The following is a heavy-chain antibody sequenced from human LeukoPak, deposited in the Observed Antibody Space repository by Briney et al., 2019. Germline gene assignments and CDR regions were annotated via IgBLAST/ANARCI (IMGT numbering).Heavy chain of an antibody. CDR1: GYTFTSYD. D-gene: IGHD3-10*01. J-gene: IGHJ5*02. CDR3: ARRASVRGGYNWVDP. CDR2: MSPNSGNT. Sequence: GASVKVSCKASGYTFTSYDINWVRQATGQGLEWMGWMSPNSGNTGYAQKFQGRVTMTRNTSISTAYMELSSLRSEDTAVYYCARRASVRGGYNWVDPWGQGTLVTVSS. V-gene: IGHV1-8*01.